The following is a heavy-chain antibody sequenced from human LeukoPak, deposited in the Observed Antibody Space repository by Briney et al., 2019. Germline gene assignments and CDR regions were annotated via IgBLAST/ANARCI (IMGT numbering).Heavy chain of an antibody. D-gene: IGHD6-19*01. CDR2: INPNSGGT. CDR1: GYTFTGYY. J-gene: IGHJ4*02. V-gene: IGHV1-2*02. Sequence: VASVKVSCKASGYTFTGYYMHWVRQAPGQGLEWMGWINPNSGGTNYAQKFQGKVTMTRDTSISTAYMELSRLRSDDTAVYYCATAPAGWLVPFDYWGQGTLVTVSS. CDR3: ATAPAGWLVPFDY.